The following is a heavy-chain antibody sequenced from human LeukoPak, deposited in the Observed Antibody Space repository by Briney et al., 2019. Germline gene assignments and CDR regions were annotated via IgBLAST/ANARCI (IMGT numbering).Heavy chain of an antibody. J-gene: IGHJ4*02. CDR3: AKGTIGGYSYGYLDY. Sequence: PGGSLRLSCAASGFTFSSYGMHWVRQAPGKGLEWVAVISYDGSNKYYADSVKGRFTISRDNSKNTLYLQMNSLRAEDTAVYYCAKGTIGGYSYGYLDYWGQGTLVTVSS. V-gene: IGHV3-30*18. D-gene: IGHD5-18*01. CDR2: ISYDGSNK. CDR1: GFTFSSYG.